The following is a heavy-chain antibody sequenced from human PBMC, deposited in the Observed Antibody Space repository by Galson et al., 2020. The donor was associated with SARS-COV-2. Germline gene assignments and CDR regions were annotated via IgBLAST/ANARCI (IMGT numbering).Heavy chain of an antibody. CDR2: IHHSGDT. CDR3: SRAHTFGGVLVF. D-gene: IGHD3-16*02. V-gene: IGHV4-38-2*01. J-gene: IGHJ4*02. CDR1: GYSISSGHY. Sequence: SETLSLTCAVSGYSISSGHYWVWVRQPPGKGLEWIASIHHSGDTYYSPSLMRRVTISIDTSKNQFSLDVSSLTTADTAVYYCSRAHTFGGVLVFWGQGALVTVSS.